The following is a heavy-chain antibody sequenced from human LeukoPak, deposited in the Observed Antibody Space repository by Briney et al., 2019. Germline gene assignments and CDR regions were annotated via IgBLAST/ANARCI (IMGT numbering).Heavy chain of an antibody. CDR1: GGSISSSYSY. Sequence: SETLSLTCTVSGGSISSSYSYWGWIRQPPGKGLEWIGNIYYSGSTYYNPSLKSRVTISVDTSKNHFSLKLTSVTAADTAVYFCARHGRSSISGKRSFDYWGQGTLVTVSS. CDR3: ARHGRSSISGKRSFDY. CDR2: IYYSGST. V-gene: IGHV4-39*01. D-gene: IGHD2-2*01. J-gene: IGHJ4*02.